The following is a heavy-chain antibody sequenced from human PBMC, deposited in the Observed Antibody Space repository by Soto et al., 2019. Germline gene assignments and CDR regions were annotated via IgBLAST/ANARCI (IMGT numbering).Heavy chain of an antibody. CDR1: GFIFSNYS. CDR2: ISRSSSTI. D-gene: IGHD3-10*01. Sequence: EVQLVESGGGLVQPGGSLRLSCTASGFIFSNYSMNWVRQAPGKGLEWVSDISRSSSTIHYADSVKGRFTIYRDNGKNSVFLQMNSLRGEDTAVYYCASESGSWRGLGSFLNYYGMAVWGQGTTVPVSS. CDR3: ASESGSWRGLGSFLNYYGMAV. J-gene: IGHJ6*02. V-gene: IGHV3-48*01.